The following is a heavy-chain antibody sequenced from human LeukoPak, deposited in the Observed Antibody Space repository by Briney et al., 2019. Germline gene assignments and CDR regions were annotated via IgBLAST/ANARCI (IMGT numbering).Heavy chain of an antibody. CDR3: ARGIDGDRYFDY. V-gene: IGHV3-30-3*01. Sequence: GRSLRLSCAASRLTFINYAMHWVRQAPGKGLEWVAFISFDGAIIYYADSVKGRFTISRDNSENTMYLQMNSLRLDDTATYYCARGIDGDRYFDYWGRGTLVTVSS. J-gene: IGHJ4*02. CDR2: ISFDGAII. CDR1: RLTFINYA. D-gene: IGHD4-17*01.